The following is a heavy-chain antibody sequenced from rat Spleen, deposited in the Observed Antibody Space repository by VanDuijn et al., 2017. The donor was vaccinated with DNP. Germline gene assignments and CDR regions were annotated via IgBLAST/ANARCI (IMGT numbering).Heavy chain of an antibody. V-gene: IGHV5S10*01. Sequence: EVQLVESGGGLVQPGRSLKLSCAASGFTFSDYNMAWVRQAPQKGLEWVATILSDGNRTYYRDSVKGRFTFSRDNAKSTLYLQMDSLRSEDTATYYCTTEKPRGWYFDFWGPGTMVTVSS. CDR1: GFTFSDYN. D-gene: IGHD4-1*01. J-gene: IGHJ1*01. CDR3: TTEKPRGWYFDF. CDR2: ILSDGNRT.